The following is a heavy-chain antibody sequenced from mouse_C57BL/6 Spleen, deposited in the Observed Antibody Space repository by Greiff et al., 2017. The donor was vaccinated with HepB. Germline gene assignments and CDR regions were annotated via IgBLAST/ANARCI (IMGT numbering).Heavy chain of an antibody. D-gene: IGHD2-5*01. Sequence: EVNLVESGGGLVKPGGSLKLSCAASGFTFSDYGMHWVRQAPEKGLEWVAYISSGSSTIYYADTVKGRFTISRDNAKNTLFLQMTSLRSEDTAMYYCARRSNYEDYAMDYWGQGTSVTVSS. CDR1: GFTFSDYG. V-gene: IGHV5-17*01. J-gene: IGHJ4*01. CDR2: ISSGSSTI. CDR3: ARRSNYEDYAMDY.